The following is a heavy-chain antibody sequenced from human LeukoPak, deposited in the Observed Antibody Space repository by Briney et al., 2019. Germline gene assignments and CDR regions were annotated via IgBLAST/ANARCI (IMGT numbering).Heavy chain of an antibody. CDR1: GGSISSSSYY. CDR3: ARVLSSRPPWYYYMDV. D-gene: IGHD2-15*01. J-gene: IGHJ6*03. V-gene: IGHV4-39*07. Sequence: SETLSLTCTVSGGSISSSSYYWGWIRQPPGKGLEWIGSIYYSGSTYYNPSLKSRVTISVDTSKNQFSLKLSSVTAADTAVYYCARVLSSRPPWYYYMDVWGKGTTVTVSS. CDR2: IYYSGST.